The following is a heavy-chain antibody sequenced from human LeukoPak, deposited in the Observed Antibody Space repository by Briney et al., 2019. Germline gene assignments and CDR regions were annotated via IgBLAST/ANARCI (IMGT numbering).Heavy chain of an antibody. CDR3: AREQHSNYAKGYYYYGMDV. CDR1: GGSISSSSYY. D-gene: IGHD4-11*01. Sequence: NPSETLSLTCTVSGGSISSSSYYWGWIRQPPGKGLEWIGSIYYSGSTYYNPSLKSRVTISVDASKNQFSLKLSSVTAADTAVYYCAREQHSNYAKGYYYYGMDVWGQGTTVTVSS. J-gene: IGHJ6*02. V-gene: IGHV4-39*07. CDR2: IYYSGST.